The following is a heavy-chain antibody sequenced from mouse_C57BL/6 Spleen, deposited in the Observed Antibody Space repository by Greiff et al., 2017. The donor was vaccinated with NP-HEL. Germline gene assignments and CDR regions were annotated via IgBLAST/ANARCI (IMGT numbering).Heavy chain of an antibody. CDR3: ARWYGYDGAWFAY. V-gene: IGHV1-80*01. Sequence: QVQLQQSGAELVKPGASVKISCKASGYAFSSYWMNWVKQRPGKGLEWIGQIYPGDGDTNYNGKFKGKATLTADKSSSTAYMRLSSLTSEDSAVYFCARWYGYDGAWFAYWGQGTLVTVSA. J-gene: IGHJ3*01. CDR2: IYPGDGDT. CDR1: GYAFSSYW. D-gene: IGHD2-2*01.